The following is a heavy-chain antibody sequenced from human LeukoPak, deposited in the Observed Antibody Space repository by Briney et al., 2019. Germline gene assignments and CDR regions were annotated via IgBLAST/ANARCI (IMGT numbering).Heavy chain of an antibody. D-gene: IGHD5-18*01. V-gene: IGHV4-61*02. Sequence: PSQTLSLTCTVSGGSISSGRYYWSCIRQPAGKGLEWIGRIYASGSTNYNPSLKSRVTISVDTSKNQFSLKLSSVTAADTAVYYCARLGDTAMVIDYWGQGTLVTVSS. CDR2: IYASGST. CDR1: GGSISSGRYY. J-gene: IGHJ4*02. CDR3: ARLGDTAMVIDY.